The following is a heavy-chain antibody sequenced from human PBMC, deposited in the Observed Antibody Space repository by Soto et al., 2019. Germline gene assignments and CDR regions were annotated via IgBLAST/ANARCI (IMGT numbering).Heavy chain of an antibody. CDR1: EFTFSVYS. D-gene: IGHD3-10*01. V-gene: IGHV3-21*02. J-gene: IGHJ6*02. Sequence: DVQLEESGGGLVKPGGSLRLSCVASEFTFSVYSMNWVRQAPGKGLEWVSSISSGSSYIYYADSVKGRFTISRDNDKSSLFLQMNSLRVDDTAVYYCTRDRVKIRGGYYHYYGMDVWGQGTTVTVSS. CDR3: TRDRVKIRGGYYHYYGMDV. CDR2: ISSGSSYI.